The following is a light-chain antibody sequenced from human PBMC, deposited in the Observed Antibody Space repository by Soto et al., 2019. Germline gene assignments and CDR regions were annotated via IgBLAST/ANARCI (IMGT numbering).Light chain of an antibody. V-gene: IGLV3-21*02. CDR3: QVWDSTSDHWV. CDR1: NIGSKS. J-gene: IGLJ3*02. Sequence: SYELTQPPSVSVAPGPTASITCGGKNIGSKSVNRYQQKPGQAPVLVVYDDSDRPSGIPERFSGSNSGNTATLTISRVEAGDEADYYCQVWDSTSDHWVFGGGTKLTVL. CDR2: DDS.